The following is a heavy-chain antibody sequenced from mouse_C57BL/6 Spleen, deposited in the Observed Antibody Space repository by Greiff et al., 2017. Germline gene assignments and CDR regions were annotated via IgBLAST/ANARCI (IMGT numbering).Heavy chain of an antibody. CDR2: IDPSDSYT. D-gene: IGHD4-1*01. CDR3: ARHWDSYYFDY. J-gene: IGHJ2*01. V-gene: IGHV1-59*01. CDR1: GYTFTSYW. Sequence: QVQLQQPGAELVRPGTSVKLSCKASGYTFTSYWMHWVKQRPGQGLEWIGVIDPSDSYTNYNQKFKGKATLTVDTSSRPAYMQLSSLTSEGSAVYYCARHWDSYYFDYWGQGTTLTVSS.